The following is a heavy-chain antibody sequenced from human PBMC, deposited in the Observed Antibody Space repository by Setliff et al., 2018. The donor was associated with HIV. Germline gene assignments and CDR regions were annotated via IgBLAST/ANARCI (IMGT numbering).Heavy chain of an antibody. CDR3: ARGLTVHDNFDI. Sequence: SETLSLTCAVYGGFFSGYYWSWIRQPPGKGLEWIGEINHSGITNYNPSLKSRVTISVDTSKNQFSLKLSSVAAADTAVYYCARGLTVHDNFDIWGQGTMVTVS. CDR2: INHSGIT. V-gene: IGHV4-34*01. D-gene: IGHD3-22*01. CDR1: GGFFSGYY. J-gene: IGHJ3*02.